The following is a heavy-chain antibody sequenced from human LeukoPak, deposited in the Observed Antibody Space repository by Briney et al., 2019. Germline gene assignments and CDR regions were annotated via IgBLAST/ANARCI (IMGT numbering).Heavy chain of an antibody. J-gene: IGHJ6*03. Sequence: PSETLSLTCTVSGGSISSYYWSWIRQPPGRGLEWIGYIYYSGSTTYNPSLKSRVTISGYTCKNQSSLKLSSVTAADTAVYYCARDTNYYMDVWGKGTTVTVSS. V-gene: IGHV4-59*01. D-gene: IGHD2-8*01. CDR1: GGSISSYY. CDR3: ARDTNYYMDV. CDR2: IYYSGST.